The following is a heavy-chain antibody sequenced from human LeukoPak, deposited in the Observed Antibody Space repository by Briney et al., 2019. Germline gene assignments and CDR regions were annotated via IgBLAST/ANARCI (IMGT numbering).Heavy chain of an antibody. CDR1: GYTFTPYG. J-gene: IGHJ5*02. Sequence: ASVKVSYKASGYTFTPYGITWVRQAPGQGLEWMGWISPYNGNTNYAQKLQGRVTMTTDTSTRTAYIELRSLRRDDTAVYYCTREHSVRGVGSWGQGTLVTVSS. V-gene: IGHV1-18*01. CDR3: TREHSVRGVGS. CDR2: ISPYNGNT. D-gene: IGHD3-10*01.